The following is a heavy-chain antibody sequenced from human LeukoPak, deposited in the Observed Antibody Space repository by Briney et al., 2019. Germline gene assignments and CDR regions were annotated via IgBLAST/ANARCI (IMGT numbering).Heavy chain of an antibody. V-gene: IGHV3-23*01. CDR2: VSGSGGST. CDR3: AGARSDYFYGMDV. Sequence: GGSLRLSCAASGFTFSSYAISWVRQAPGKGLEWVSAVSGSGGSTYYADSVKGRFTISRDISKDTLYLQMNSLRAEDTAVYYCAGARSDYFYGMDVWGQGTTVTVSS. J-gene: IGHJ6*02. CDR1: GFTFSSYA. D-gene: IGHD1-26*01.